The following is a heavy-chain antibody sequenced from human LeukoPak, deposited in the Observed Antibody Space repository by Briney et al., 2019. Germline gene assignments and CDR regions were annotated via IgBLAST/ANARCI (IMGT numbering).Heavy chain of an antibody. Sequence: ASVKVSCKASGYTFSGYYMHWVRQAPGQGLEWMGWINPNRGGTNYAQKFQGRVTMTRDTSISTAYMELSSLRSDDTAVYYCARCYCTTTSCYYFDFWGQGTLVTVPS. CDR2: INPNRGGT. CDR1: GYTFSGYY. D-gene: IGHD2-2*01. J-gene: IGHJ4*02. CDR3: ARCYCTTTSCYYFDF. V-gene: IGHV1-2*02.